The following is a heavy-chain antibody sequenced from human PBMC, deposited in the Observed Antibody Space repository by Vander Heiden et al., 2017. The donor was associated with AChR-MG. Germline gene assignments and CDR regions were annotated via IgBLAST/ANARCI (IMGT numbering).Heavy chain of an antibody. V-gene: IGHV3-7*03. D-gene: IGHD3-16*01. CDR2: IKQDGSEK. Sequence: EVHLVESGVGLVQPGGALRLSGTASSFTFSDLWMNWVRQAPGKGLEWVAIIKQDGSEKHYVDSVEGRFTISRDNTKKSLYLQMNSLRAEDTAMYYCAGGGGYLIEYWGQGTLVTVSS. CDR1: SFTFSDLW. CDR3: AGGGGYLIEY. J-gene: IGHJ4*02.